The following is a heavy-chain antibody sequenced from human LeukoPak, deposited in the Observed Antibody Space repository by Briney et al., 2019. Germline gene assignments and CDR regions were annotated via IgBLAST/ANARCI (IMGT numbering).Heavy chain of an antibody. CDR3: AKDAIAVAGTTVDY. J-gene: IGHJ4*02. CDR2: ISGSGGST. CDR1: GFTFSSYA. Sequence: GGSLRLSCAASGFTFSSYARSWVRQAPGKGLGWVSAISGSGGSTYYADSVKGRFTISRDNSKNTLYLQMNSLRAEDTAVYYCAKDAIAVAGTTVDYWGQETLVTVSS. D-gene: IGHD6-19*01. V-gene: IGHV3-23*01.